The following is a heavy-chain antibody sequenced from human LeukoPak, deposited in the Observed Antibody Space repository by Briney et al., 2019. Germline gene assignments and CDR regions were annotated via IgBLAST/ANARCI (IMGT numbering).Heavy chain of an antibody. CDR2: ISAYNGNT. Sequence: ASVKVSCKASGYTFTSYGISWVRQAPGQGLEWMGWISAYNGNTNYAQKLQGRVTMTTDTSTSTAYMELKSLRSDDTAVYYCASAYCGGDCDSSDAFDIWGQGTMVTVSS. V-gene: IGHV1-18*01. CDR3: ASAYCGGDCDSSDAFDI. D-gene: IGHD2-21*02. CDR1: GYTFTSYG. J-gene: IGHJ3*02.